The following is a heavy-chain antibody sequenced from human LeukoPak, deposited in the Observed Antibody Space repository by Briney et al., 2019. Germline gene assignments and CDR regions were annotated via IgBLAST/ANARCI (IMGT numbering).Heavy chain of an antibody. CDR1: GYTFTGYY. V-gene: IGHV1-2*02. CDR3: ARTTSLTASGYDY. CDR2: INPNSGGT. D-gene: IGHD4-17*01. Sequence: ASVKVSCKASGYTFTGYYMHWVRQAPGQGLEWMGWINPNSGGTNYAQKFQGRVTMTRDTSISTAYMELSSLRSEDTAVYFCARTTSLTASGYDYWGQGTLVTVSS. J-gene: IGHJ4*02.